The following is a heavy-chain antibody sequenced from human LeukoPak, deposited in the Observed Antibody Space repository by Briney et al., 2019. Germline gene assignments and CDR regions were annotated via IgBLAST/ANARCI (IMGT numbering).Heavy chain of an antibody. CDR3: TTDPQRGYYFDY. CDR2: IKSNTDGGTA. V-gene: IGHV3-15*01. D-gene: IGHD5-24*01. Sequence: GGSLRLSCAASGFTFSSYSMNWVRQAPGKGLEWVGRIKSNTDGGTADYAAPVKGRFTISRDDSKNTLFLQMNSLKTEDTAVYYCTTDPQRGYYFDYWGQGTLVTVSS. CDR1: GFTFSSYS. J-gene: IGHJ4*02.